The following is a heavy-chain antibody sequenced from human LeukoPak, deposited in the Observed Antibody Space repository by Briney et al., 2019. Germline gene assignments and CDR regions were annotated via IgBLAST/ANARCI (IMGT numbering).Heavy chain of an antibody. D-gene: IGHD3-3*01. CDR1: GFTFSSYW. CDR3: ARAASKTPYYDFWSGYSHYFDY. V-gene: IGHV3-7*01. J-gene: IGHJ4*02. CDR2: IEQDGRET. Sequence: GGSLRLSCAASGFTFSSYWISWVRQAPGKGLEWVANIEQDGRETYHVDSVKGRFTISRDSAKTSLYLQMNSLRVEDTAVYYCARAASKTPYYDFWSGYSHYFDYWGQGILVTVSS.